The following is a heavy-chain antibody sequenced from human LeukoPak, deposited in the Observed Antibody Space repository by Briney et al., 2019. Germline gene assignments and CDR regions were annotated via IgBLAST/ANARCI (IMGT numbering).Heavy chain of an antibody. V-gene: IGHV3-7*01. CDR1: GFTFSNYW. Sequence: GGSLRLSCAASGFTFSNYWMSWVRQAPGKGLEWVANIKQDGSEKYYVDSVKGRFTISRDNAKNSLYLQMNSLRAEDTAVYYCARDPTIFGVVSVPDYWGQGTLVTVSS. CDR3: ARDPTIFGVVSVPDY. CDR2: IKQDGSEK. J-gene: IGHJ4*02. D-gene: IGHD3-3*01.